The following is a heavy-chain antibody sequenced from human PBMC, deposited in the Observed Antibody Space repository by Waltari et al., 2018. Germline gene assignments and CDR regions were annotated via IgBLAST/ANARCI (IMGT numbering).Heavy chain of an antibody. V-gene: IGHV3-30*02. CDR3: AKRKEAYTGNDATFDY. D-gene: IGHD2-8*02. CDR1: GSTFSSYA. J-gene: IGHJ4*02. CDR2: IRYDGSDK. Sequence: QVQLVESGGGVVQPGTSLRLSCAASGSTFSSYAMHWVRQALGKGLEWVAIIRYDGSDKYYAYSVKGRFTVSRDNSKNTLYLQIHSLKTEDTAVYYCAKRKEAYTGNDATFDYWGQGTLVTVSS.